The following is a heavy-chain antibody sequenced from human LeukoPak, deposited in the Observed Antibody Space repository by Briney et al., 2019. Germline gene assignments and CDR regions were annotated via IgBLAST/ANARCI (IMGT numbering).Heavy chain of an antibody. CDR3: ARVEDDILTGSWFDP. J-gene: IGHJ5*02. D-gene: IGHD3-9*01. CDR1: GGTFSSYA. V-gene: IGHV1-69*05. Sequence: SVEVSCKASGGTFSSYAISWVRQAPGQGLEWMGGIIPIFGTANYAQKFQGRVTITTDESTSTAYMELSSLRSEDTAVYYCARVEDDILTGSWFDPWGQGTLVTVSS. CDR2: IIPIFGTA.